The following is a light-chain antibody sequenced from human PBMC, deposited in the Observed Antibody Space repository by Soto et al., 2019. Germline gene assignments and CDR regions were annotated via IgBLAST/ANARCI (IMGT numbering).Light chain of an antibody. Sequence: DVQMTQSPSTLSASVGDTVTITCRASQSIDTALAWYQQKPGKAPNLLIYGASNLESGVPSRFSGSGSGTEFTLTISSLQPDDFATYYCQQYGFFLTFGQGTKLDIK. V-gene: IGKV1-5*03. CDR2: GAS. CDR3: QQYGFFLT. CDR1: QSIDTA. J-gene: IGKJ2*01.